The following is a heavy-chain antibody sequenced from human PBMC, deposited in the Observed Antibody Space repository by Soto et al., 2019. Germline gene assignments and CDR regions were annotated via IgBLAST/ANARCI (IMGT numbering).Heavy chain of an antibody. CDR2: INPNSGGT. CDR3: ARGALLYSSSWYDYYYYGMDV. J-gene: IGHJ6*02. V-gene: IGHV1-2*04. D-gene: IGHD6-13*01. Sequence: ASVKVSCKASGYTFTGYYMHWVRQAPGQGLEWMGWINPNSGGTNYAQKFQGWVTMTRDTSISTAYMELSRLRSDDTAVYYCARGALLYSSSWYDYYYYGMDVWGQGTTVTVSS. CDR1: GYTFTGYY.